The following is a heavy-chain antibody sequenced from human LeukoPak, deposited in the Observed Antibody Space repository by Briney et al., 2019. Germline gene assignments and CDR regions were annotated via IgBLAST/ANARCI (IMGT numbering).Heavy chain of an antibody. CDR2: IHDSGSS. CDR3: ARDHYDVLTGYFFFDY. CDR1: GGSISSGDYY. J-gene: IGHJ4*02. D-gene: IGHD3-9*01. V-gene: IGHV4-30-4*01. Sequence: SQTLSLTCTFFGGSISSGDYYWTWIRQPPGKGLEWIGYIHDSGSSDYTPSLKSRVTISLDTAKNQFSLKLTSVTAADTAVYYCARDHYDVLTGYFFFDYWGQGTLVTISS.